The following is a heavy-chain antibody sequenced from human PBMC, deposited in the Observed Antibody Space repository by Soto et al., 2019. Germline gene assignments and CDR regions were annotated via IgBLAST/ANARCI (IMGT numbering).Heavy chain of an antibody. CDR1: GFTFSSYS. CDR3: TTLTNLDYYYMDV. CDR2: IKSKTDGGTT. D-gene: IGHD2-8*01. V-gene: IGHV3-15*01. J-gene: IGHJ6*03. Sequence: GGSLRLSCAASGFTFSSYSMSWVRQAPGKGLEWVGRIKSKTDGGTTDYAAPVKGRFTISRDDSKNTLYLQMNSLKTEDTAVYYCTTLTNLDYYYMDVWGKGTTVTVS.